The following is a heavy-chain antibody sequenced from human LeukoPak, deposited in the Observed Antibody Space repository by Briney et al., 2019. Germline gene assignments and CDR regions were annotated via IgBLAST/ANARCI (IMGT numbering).Heavy chain of an antibody. D-gene: IGHD3-10*01. V-gene: IGHV3-53*04. CDR2: IYSGGST. CDR3: ASGSGNWNYYYGMDV. J-gene: IGHJ6*02. CDR1: GFTVSSNY. Sequence: GGSLRLSCAAPGFTVSSNYMSWVRQAPGKGLEWVSVIYSGGSTYYADSVKGRFTISRHNSKNTLYLQMNSLRAEDTAVYYCASGSGNWNYYYGMDVWGQGTTVTVSS.